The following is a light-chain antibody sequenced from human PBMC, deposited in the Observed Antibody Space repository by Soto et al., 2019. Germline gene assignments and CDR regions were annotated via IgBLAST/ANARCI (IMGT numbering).Light chain of an antibody. CDR3: QQYNNWPPVT. Sequence: DIQMTQSPSTLSASVGDRVTITCRASQSISSWLAWYQQKPGKAPKLLIYDASTRATGIPARFSGSGSGTEFTLTISSLQSEDFAVYYCQQYNNWPPVTFGGGTKVDIK. CDR1: QSISSW. CDR2: DAS. J-gene: IGKJ4*01. V-gene: IGKV1-5*01.